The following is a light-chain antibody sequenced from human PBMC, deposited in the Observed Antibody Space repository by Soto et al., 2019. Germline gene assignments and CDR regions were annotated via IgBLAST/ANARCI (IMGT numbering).Light chain of an antibody. J-gene: IGLJ1*01. V-gene: IGLV1-47*02. CDR3: AAWDDNLSTYV. Sequence: QSVLTQPPSASGAPGQRVTFSCSGSKSDIGSNYVFWYQQLPGTAPKVLIHSNNQRPSGVPDRFSGSKSGTSASLAISGLRSEDEADYYCAAWDDNLSTYVFGSGTKVTVL. CDR1: KSDIGSNY. CDR2: SNN.